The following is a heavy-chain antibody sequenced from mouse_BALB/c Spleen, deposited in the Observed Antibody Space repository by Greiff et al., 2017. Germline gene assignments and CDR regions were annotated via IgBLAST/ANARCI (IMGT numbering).Heavy chain of an antibody. J-gene: IGHJ4*01. D-gene: IGHD1-1*01. Sequence: VQLQQPGAELVKPGAPVKLSCKASGYTFTSYWMNWVKQRPGRGLEWIGRIDPSDSETHYNQKFKDKATLTVDKSSSTAYIQLSSLTSEDSAVYYCAKEGSRGYAMDYWGQGTSVTVSS. CDR2: IDPSDSET. V-gene: IGHV1-69*02. CDR3: AKEGSRGYAMDY. CDR1: GYTFTSYW.